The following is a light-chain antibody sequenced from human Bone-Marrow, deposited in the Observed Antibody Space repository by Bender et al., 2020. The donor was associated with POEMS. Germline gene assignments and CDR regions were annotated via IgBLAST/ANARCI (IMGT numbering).Light chain of an antibody. CDR1: ILANQY. Sequence: SHELTQPPSVSVSPGQTARITCSGDILANQYAFWYQKKPGQAPLLVIYKDGERPSGIPERFSGSKSGTSASLAITGLQAQDEGDYYCQSYDSSLSDWVFGGGTKLTVL. CDR2: KDG. V-gene: IGLV3-25*02. J-gene: IGLJ3*02. CDR3: QSYDSSLSDWV.